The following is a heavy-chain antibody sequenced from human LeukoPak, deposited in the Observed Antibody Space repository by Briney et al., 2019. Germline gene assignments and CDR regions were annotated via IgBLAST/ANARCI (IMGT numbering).Heavy chain of an antibody. Sequence: PSETLSLTCAVYGGSFSGYYWSWIRQPPGKGLEWIGEINHSGSTNYNPSLKSRVTISVDTSKNQFSLKLSSVTAADTAVYYCARAPSPGIAAPPFQHWSQGTLVTVSS. D-gene: IGHD6-13*01. J-gene: IGHJ1*01. CDR1: GGSFSGYY. CDR2: INHSGST. V-gene: IGHV4-34*01. CDR3: ARAPSPGIAAPPFQH.